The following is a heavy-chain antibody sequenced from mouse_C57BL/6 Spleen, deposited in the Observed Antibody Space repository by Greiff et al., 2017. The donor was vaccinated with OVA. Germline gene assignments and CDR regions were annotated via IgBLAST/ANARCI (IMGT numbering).Heavy chain of an antibody. J-gene: IGHJ4*01. CDR2: IRSKSNNYAT. CDR3: VRQGGYYPYYYAMDY. CDR1: GFSFNTYA. V-gene: IGHV10-1*01. Sequence: EVMLVKSGGGLVQPKGSLKLSCAASGFSFNTYAMNWVRQAPGKGLEWVARIRSKSNNYATYYADSVKDRFTISRDDSESMLYLQMNNLKTEDTAMYYCVRQGGYYPYYYAMDYWGQGTSVTVSS. D-gene: IGHD2-3*01.